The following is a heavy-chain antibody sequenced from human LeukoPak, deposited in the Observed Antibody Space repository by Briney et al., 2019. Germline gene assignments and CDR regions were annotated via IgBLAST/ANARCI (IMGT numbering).Heavy chain of an antibody. J-gene: IGHJ5*02. Sequence: SETLSLTCTVSGGSISSSSYYWGWIRQPPGKGLEWIGSIYYTGSTYYNPSLKSRVTMSVDTSKNQFSLKLSSVTAADTAVYYCARQLIAAAAYNWFDPWGQGTPVSVSS. D-gene: IGHD6-13*01. V-gene: IGHV4-39*01. CDR2: IYYTGST. CDR3: ARQLIAAAAYNWFDP. CDR1: GGSISSSSYY.